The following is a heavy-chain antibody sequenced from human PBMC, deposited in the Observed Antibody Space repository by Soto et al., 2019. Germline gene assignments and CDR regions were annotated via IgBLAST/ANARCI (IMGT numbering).Heavy chain of an antibody. Sequence: QVQLVQSGAEVKKPGSSVKVSCKASGGTFSSYAISWVRQAPGQGLEWMGGIIPIFGTANYAQKFQGRVTITADESTNTAYMELGSLRSEDTAVDYCARDLNGDYVLGAFDIWGQGTMVTVSS. CDR2: IIPIFGTA. D-gene: IGHD4-17*01. V-gene: IGHV1-69*12. J-gene: IGHJ3*02. CDR1: GGTFSSYA. CDR3: ARDLNGDYVLGAFDI.